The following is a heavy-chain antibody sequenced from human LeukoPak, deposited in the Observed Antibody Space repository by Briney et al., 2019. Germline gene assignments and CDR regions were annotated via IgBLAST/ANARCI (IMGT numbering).Heavy chain of an antibody. V-gene: IGHV3-23*01. D-gene: IGHD3-10*01. J-gene: IGHJ4*02. CDR3: AKFSGSFDY. Sequence: GGSLRLSCAASGLTFRNYAMNWVRQAPGKGLEWVSSISGSGGGTFYADSVKGRFTISRDNSKKTVYLQMQSLRVEDTAVYYCAKFSGSFDYWGQGTLVTVSS. CDR1: GLTFRNYA. CDR2: ISGSGGGT.